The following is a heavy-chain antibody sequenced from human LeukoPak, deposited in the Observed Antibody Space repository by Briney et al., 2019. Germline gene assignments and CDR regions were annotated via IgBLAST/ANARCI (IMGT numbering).Heavy chain of an antibody. V-gene: IGHV3-30*18. D-gene: IGHD5-12*01. Sequence: GGSLRLSCAASGFTFSSYGMHWVRQAPGKGLEWVAVISYDGSNKYYADSVKGRFTISRDNSKNTLYLQMNSLRAEDTAVYYCAKDRGSGYEPPGFDYWGQGTLVTVSS. CDR1: GFTFSSYG. CDR2: ISYDGSNK. CDR3: AKDRGSGYEPPGFDY. J-gene: IGHJ4*02.